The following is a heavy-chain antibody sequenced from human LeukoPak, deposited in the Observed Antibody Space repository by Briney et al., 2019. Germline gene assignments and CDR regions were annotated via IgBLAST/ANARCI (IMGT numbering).Heavy chain of an antibody. CDR2: ISYEGDNK. D-gene: IGHD5-12*01. J-gene: IGHJ4*02. Sequence: GGSLRLSCAASGFTFSSYAMHWVRQAPGKGLEWVATISYEGDNKYYADSLKGRFTISRDNSKNTLYLQMNSLRGEDTAVYFCARGRNVEATSGYFDYWGQGTLVTVSS. CDR1: GFTFSSYA. CDR3: ARGRNVEATSGYFDY. V-gene: IGHV3-30-3*01.